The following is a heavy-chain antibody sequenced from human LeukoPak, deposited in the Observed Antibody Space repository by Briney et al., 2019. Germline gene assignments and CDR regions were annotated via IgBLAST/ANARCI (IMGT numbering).Heavy chain of an antibody. J-gene: IGHJ1*01. CDR1: RFTFDDYA. D-gene: IGHD2-21*02. Sequence: PGGSLRLSCAASRFTFDDYAMHWVRQPPGKGLEWVSLISGDGGSTYYADSVKGRFTISRDNSKNSLYLQMNRLRTEDTALYYCAKDAPVMGGDLALGYFQHWGQGTLVTVSS. CDR3: AKDAPVMGGDLALGYFQH. CDR2: ISGDGGST. V-gene: IGHV3-43*02.